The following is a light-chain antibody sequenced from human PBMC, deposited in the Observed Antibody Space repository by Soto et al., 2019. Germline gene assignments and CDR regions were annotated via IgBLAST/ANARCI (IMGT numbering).Light chain of an antibody. V-gene: IGKV4-1*01. CDR2: RAS. J-gene: IGKJ4*01. CDR1: QSVLSSSNNENY. CDR3: QQSYSAPLT. Sequence: DIVMTQSPDSLAVSLGERATINCKSSQSVLSSSNNENYLQWYQQKPGQSPKLLLSRASTRESGVPDRFSGRGSGTDFTLTISSLQAEDVAVYYCQQSYSAPLTFGGGTKVEIK.